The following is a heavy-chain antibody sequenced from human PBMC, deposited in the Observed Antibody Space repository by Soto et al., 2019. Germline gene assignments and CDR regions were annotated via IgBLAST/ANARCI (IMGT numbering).Heavy chain of an antibody. Sequence: LRLSCAASGFTFSSYSMNWVRQAPGKGLEWVSSISSSSSYIYYADSVKGRFTISRDNAKNSLYLQMNSLRAEGTAVYYCARDSYSYGPRVLQHWGQGTLVTVSS. V-gene: IGHV3-21*01. CDR1: GFTFSSYS. CDR2: ISSSSSYI. J-gene: IGHJ1*01. CDR3: ARDSYSYGPRVLQH. D-gene: IGHD5-18*01.